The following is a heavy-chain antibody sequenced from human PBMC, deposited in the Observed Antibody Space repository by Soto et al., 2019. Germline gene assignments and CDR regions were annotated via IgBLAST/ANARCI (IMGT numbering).Heavy chain of an antibody. D-gene: IGHD2-8*01. J-gene: IGHJ6*01. CDR3: ARADIGLPAEPPYYYYGMDV. V-gene: IGHV1-69*06. CDR2: IIPIFGTA. Sequence: SVKVSCKGPRGPFRSYAMSLVRQAPSRGLEGMGGIIPIFGTANYAQKFQGRVTITADKATSTAYMELSSLRSEDTAVYYCARADIGLPAEPPYYYYGMDVWGQGTPVTVSS. CDR1: RGPFRSYA.